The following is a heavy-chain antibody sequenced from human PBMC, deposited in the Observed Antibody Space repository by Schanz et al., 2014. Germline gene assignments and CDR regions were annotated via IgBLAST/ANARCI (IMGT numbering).Heavy chain of an antibody. Sequence: DVQLLESGGGLVQPGGSLRLSCAASGFTFSSYAMSWVRQAPGKGLEWVSFIYIGGNTYYADSVKGRFTISRDNAKNSLYLQMNSLRAEDTAVYHCVSSGSYSSYAFWGQGTLVTVSS. D-gene: IGHD3-10*01. CDR3: VSSGSYSSYAF. V-gene: IGHV3-23*01. CDR2: FIYIGGNT. J-gene: IGHJ4*02. CDR1: GFTFSSYA.